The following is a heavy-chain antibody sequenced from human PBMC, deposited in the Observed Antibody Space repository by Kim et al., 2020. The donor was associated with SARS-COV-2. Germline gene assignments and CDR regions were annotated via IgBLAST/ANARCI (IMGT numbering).Heavy chain of an antibody. V-gene: IGHV3-23*01. J-gene: IGHJ4*02. CDR3: AKISIAAAGTFDY. Sequence: YADPVKGRFTISRDNSKNTLYLQMNSLRAEDTAVYYCAKISIAAAGTFDYWGQGTLVTVSS. D-gene: IGHD6-13*01.